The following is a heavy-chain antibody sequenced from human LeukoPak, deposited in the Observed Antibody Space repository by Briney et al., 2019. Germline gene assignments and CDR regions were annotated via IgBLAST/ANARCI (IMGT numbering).Heavy chain of an antibody. J-gene: IGHJ6*04. CDR3: ARDRIGVDV. CDR1: GGSISSGSYY. CDR2: IYTSGST. V-gene: IGHV4-61*02. Sequence: SETLSLTCTVSGGSISSGSYYWSWIRQPAGKGLEWIGRIYTSGSTNYNPSLKSRVTISVDTSKNQFSLKLSSVTAAVTAVYYCARDRIGVDVWGKGTTVTVSS. D-gene: IGHD3-10*01.